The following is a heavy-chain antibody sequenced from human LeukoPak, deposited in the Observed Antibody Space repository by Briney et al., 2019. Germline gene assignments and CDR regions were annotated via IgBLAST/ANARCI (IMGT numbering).Heavy chain of an antibody. CDR1: GFTFSSYA. CDR2: ISYDGSNK. J-gene: IGHJ4*02. D-gene: IGHD6-19*01. V-gene: IGHV3-30*04. Sequence: GRSLRLSCAASGFTFSSYAMHWVRQAPGKGLEWVAVISYDGSNKYYADSVKGRFTISRDNSKSMLHLQMNSLRPEDTAVYYCAKVRWDNSGWYYLDTWGQGTLLTVSS. CDR3: AKVRWDNSGWYYLDT.